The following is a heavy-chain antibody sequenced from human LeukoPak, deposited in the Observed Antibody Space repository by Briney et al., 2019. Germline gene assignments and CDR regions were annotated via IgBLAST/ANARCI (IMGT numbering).Heavy chain of an antibody. D-gene: IGHD4-17*01. V-gene: IGHV3-23*01. CDR1: GFTFSSYA. Sequence: GGSLRLSCAASGFTFSSYAMSWVRQAPGKGLEWVSAISGSGGSTYYAGSVKGRFTISRDNSKNTLYLQMNSLRAEDTAVYYCAKDREDYGDVFDYWGQGTLVTVSS. CDR3: AKDREDYGDVFDY. J-gene: IGHJ4*02. CDR2: ISGSGGST.